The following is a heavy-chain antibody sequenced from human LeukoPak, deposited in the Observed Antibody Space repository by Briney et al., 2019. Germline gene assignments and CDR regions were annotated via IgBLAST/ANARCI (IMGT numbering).Heavy chain of an antibody. CDR3: VKYNWNDGSFDY. CDR2: IGTSGAT. Sequence: GGSLRLSCAASGFTFSNYDMHWVRQGTGKGLEWVSSIGTSGATYYPGAVKGRFTISRDNARNSLYLQMNSLGAGDTAVYYCVKYNWNDGSFDYWGQGTLVTVSS. J-gene: IGHJ4*02. CDR1: GFTFSNYD. D-gene: IGHD1-20*01. V-gene: IGHV3-13*04.